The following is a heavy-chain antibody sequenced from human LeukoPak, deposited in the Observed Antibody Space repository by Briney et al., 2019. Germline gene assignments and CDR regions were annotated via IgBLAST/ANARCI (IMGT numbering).Heavy chain of an antibody. V-gene: IGHV3-21*01. CDR3: ARGQFDLGYCSSTSCYTVYFDY. CDR2: ISSSSSYI. Sequence: PGGSLRLSCAASGFTFSSYSMNRVRQAPGKGLEWVSSISSSSSYIYYADSVKGRFTISRDNAKNSLYLQMNSLRAEDTAVYYCARGQFDLGYCSSTSCYTVYFDYWGQGTLVTVSS. D-gene: IGHD2-2*02. J-gene: IGHJ4*02. CDR1: GFTFSSYS.